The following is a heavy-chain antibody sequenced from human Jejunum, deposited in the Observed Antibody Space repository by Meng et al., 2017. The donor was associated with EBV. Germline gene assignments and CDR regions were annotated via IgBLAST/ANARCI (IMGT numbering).Heavy chain of an antibody. CDR1: GFTFSDYW. D-gene: IGHD6-25*01. CDR3: TRAGSYRHDY. Sequence: DVQLVESGGGLVQPGGSLRLSCATSGFTFSDYWMHWVRQAPGKGLVWVSRINTDGSTTNYADSVKGRFTISRDNAENTLFLQMNSLKAEDTAVYYCTRAGSYRHDYWGQGTLVTV. CDR2: INTDGSTT. J-gene: IGHJ4*02. V-gene: IGHV3-74*01.